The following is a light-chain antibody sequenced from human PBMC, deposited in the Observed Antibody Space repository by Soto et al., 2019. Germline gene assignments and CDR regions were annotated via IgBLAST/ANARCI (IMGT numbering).Light chain of an antibody. CDR3: SSYTSSLVV. CDR1: SSDVGSYNR. J-gene: IGLJ2*01. Sequence: QSALTQPPSVSGSPGQSVTISCTGTSSDVGSYNRVYWYQQPPGTAPKLMIYEVSNRPSGVPDRFSGSKSGNTASLTISGLQAEDEADYYCSSYTSSLVVFGGGTKVTVL. CDR2: EVS. V-gene: IGLV2-18*02.